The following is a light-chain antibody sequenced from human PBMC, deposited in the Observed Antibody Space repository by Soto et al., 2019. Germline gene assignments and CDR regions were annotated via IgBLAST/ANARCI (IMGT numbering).Light chain of an antibody. CDR2: AAS. CDR3: QQSYSTPRT. V-gene: IGKV1-39*01. Sequence: DIQMTQSPSSLSASVGDRVTITCRASQSISTYLNWYQQKVIYAASSLQRGVPSRFSGSGSGTDFTLTISSLQPEDFATYYCQQSYSTPRTFGQGTKLEIK. CDR1: QSISTY. J-gene: IGKJ2*02.